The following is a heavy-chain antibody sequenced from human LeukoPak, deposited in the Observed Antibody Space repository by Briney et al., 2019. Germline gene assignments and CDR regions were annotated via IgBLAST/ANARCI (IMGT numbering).Heavy chain of an antibody. CDR2: INHSGST. Sequence: SETLSLTCTVSGASFGRRYWSWIRQAPGKGLEWIGEINHSGSTNYNPSLKSRVTISVDTSKNQFSLKLSSVTAADTAVYYCARGRYSYGYDDYWGQGTLVTVSS. CDR3: ARGRYSYGYDDY. CDR1: GASFGRRY. D-gene: IGHD5-18*01. V-gene: IGHV4-34*01. J-gene: IGHJ4*02.